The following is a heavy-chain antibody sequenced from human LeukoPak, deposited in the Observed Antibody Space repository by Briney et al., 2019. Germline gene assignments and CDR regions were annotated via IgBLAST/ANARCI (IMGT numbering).Heavy chain of an antibody. Sequence: SETLSLTCTVSGGSISSGDYYWSWIRQPPGKGLEWIGYIYYSGSTYYNPSLQSRVIISVDTSKNQFSLKLTSVTAADTAVYYCANALYSMCTVTTEYWFDYWGQGTLVTVSS. D-gene: IGHD4-17*01. J-gene: IGHJ4*02. CDR1: GGSISSGDYY. CDR3: ANALYSMCTVTTEYWFDY. CDR2: IYYSGST. V-gene: IGHV4-30-4*01.